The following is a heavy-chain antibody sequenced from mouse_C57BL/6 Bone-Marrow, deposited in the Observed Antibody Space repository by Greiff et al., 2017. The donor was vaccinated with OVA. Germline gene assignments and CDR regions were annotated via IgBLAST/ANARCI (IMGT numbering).Heavy chain of an antibody. CDR3: TGGYSNYYAMDY. CDR2: IDPETGGT. Sequence: VQLQQSGAELVRPGASVTLSCKASGYTFTDYEMHWVKQTPGHGLAWIGAIDPETGGTAYNQKFKGKAKLTADKSSSTAYMELRSLTSEDSAVYDCTGGYSNYYAMDYWGQGTAVTVTA. CDR1: GYTFTDYE. J-gene: IGHJ4*01. D-gene: IGHD2-5*01. V-gene: IGHV1-15*01.